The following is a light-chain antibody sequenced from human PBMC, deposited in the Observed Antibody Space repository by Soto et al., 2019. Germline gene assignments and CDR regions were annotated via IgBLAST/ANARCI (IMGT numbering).Light chain of an antibody. CDR1: QSVSSSY. CDR2: GAS. J-gene: IGKJ1*01. Sequence: EIVLTQSPGTLSLSPGEGATLSCRASQSVSSSYLAWYQQKPGQAPRLLIYGASSRATGIPDRFSGSGSGKDFTLTISRLEPEDFAVYYCQQYGSSSWTFGQGTKVDIK. V-gene: IGKV3-20*01. CDR3: QQYGSSSWT.